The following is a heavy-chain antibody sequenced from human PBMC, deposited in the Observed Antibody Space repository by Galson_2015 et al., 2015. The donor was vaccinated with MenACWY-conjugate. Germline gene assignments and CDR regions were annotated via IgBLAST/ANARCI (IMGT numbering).Heavy chain of an antibody. CDR3: ARDNNWSFDL. V-gene: IGHV3-74*01. CDR2: IKADGSFS. J-gene: IGHJ4*02. Sequence: SLRLSCAASGFTFNNYWMHWVRQPPGKGLEWISYIKADGSFSNYADSVKGRFTISTDNAKNMVYLQMDGLGDEDTAVYFCARDNNWSFDLWGQGTPVTVSS. CDR1: GFTFNNYW. D-gene: IGHD1-1*01.